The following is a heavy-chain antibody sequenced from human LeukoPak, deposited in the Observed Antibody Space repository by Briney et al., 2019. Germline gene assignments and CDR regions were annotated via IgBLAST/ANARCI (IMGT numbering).Heavy chain of an antibody. J-gene: IGHJ4*02. CDR2: IYHSGST. CDR3: ARCSGDSCYHDY. Sequence: SETLSLTCAVSGYSISSGYYWGWIRQPPGKGLEWIGSIYHSGSTYYNPSLKSRVTISVDTSKNQFSLKLSSVTAADTAVYYCARCSGDSCYHDYWGQGTLVTVSS. D-gene: IGHD2-15*01. V-gene: IGHV4-38-2*01. CDR1: GYSISSGYY.